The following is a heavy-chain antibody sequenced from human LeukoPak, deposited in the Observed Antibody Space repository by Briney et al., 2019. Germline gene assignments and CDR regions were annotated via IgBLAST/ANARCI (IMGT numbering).Heavy chain of an antibody. CDR2: IIPIFGTA. V-gene: IGHV1-69*05. Sequence: ASVKVSCKASGGTFSSYAINWVRQAPGQGLEWMGGIIPIFGTANYAQKFQSRVTITTDESTSTAYMDLSSLRSEDTAVYYCARGYCSGTSCYYPYYFDSWGQGTLVTVSS. D-gene: IGHD2-2*01. CDR3: ARGYCSGTSCYYPYYFDS. CDR1: GGTFSSYA. J-gene: IGHJ4*02.